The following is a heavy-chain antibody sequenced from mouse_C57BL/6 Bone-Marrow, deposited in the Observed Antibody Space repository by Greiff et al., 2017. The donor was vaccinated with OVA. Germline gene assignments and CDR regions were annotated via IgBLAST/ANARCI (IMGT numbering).Heavy chain of an antibody. D-gene: IGHD1-1*01. CDR3: ASYYGSSRAMDY. Sequence: QVQLQQPGAELVKPGASVKMSCKASGYTFTSYWITWVKQRPGQGLEWIGDIYPGSGSTTYNEKFKSKATLTVDTSSSTAYMQLSSLTSEDSAVYYGASYYGSSRAMDYWGQGTSVTVSS. CDR2: IYPGSGST. J-gene: IGHJ4*01. V-gene: IGHV1-55*01. CDR1: GYTFTSYW.